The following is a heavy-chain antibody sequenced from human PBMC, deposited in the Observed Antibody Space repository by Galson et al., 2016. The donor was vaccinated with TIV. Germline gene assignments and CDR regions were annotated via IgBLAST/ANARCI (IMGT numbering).Heavy chain of an antibody. CDR1: GFSFRSYW. J-gene: IGHJ4*02. V-gene: IGHV3-7*01. Sequence: SLRLSCAASGFSFRSYWMSWVRQAPGKGLQWVANIKEDGSEIYYVDSAKGRFTISRDNAKNSLYLQMSSLRAEDTAMYYCSRDLTTGNPGYDYWGQGTLVTVSS. CDR3: SRDLTTGNPGYDY. D-gene: IGHD1-1*01. CDR2: IKEDGSEI.